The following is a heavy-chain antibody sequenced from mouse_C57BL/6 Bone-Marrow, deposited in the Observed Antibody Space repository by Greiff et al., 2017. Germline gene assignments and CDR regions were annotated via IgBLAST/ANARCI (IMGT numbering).Heavy chain of an antibody. CDR3: TTGQYYAMDY. CDR2: NDPENGDT. V-gene: IGHV14-4*01. J-gene: IGHJ4*01. Sequence: VQLQPSGAELVRPGASVTLSCTASGFNIKDDYMHWVKQRPEQGLEWIGWNDPENGDTEYASKFPGKATITADKSSNTAYLQLSSLTSEDTAVYYCTTGQYYAMDYWGQGTSVTVSS. CDR1: GFNIKDDY.